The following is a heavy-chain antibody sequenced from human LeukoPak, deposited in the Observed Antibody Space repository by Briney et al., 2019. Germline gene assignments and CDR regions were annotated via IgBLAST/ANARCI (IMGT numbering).Heavy chain of an antibody. J-gene: IGHJ4*02. V-gene: IGHV4-34*01. CDR3: ARDNDMGFEY. CDR2: INHGGST. D-gene: IGHD3-9*01. Sequence: PSETLSLTCAVYGGSFSGFYWRWIRQPPGKGLEWIGEINHGGSTNYNPSLKSRITMSVDTSKNQFSLKLSSVTAADTAVYYCARDNDMGFEYWGQGTLVTVSS. CDR1: GGSFSGFY.